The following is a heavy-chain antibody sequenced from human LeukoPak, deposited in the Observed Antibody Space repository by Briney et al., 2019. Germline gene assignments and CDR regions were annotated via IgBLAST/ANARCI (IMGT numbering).Heavy chain of an antibody. D-gene: IGHD3-22*01. V-gene: IGHV3-48*04. J-gene: IGHJ4*02. CDR1: GFTSSKYS. CDR3: ARGSYYDSSGYYHYYFDY. Sequence: GGSLRLSCAASGFTSSKYSMNWVRQAPGKGLEWVSYISSSGSSISYADSVKGRFTFSRDNAKNSLHVQMNSLRAEDTAVYYCARGSYYDSSGYYHYYFDYWGQGTLVTVSS. CDR2: ISSSGSSI.